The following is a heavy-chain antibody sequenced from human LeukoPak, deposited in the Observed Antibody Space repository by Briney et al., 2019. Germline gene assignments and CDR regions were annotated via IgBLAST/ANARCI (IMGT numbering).Heavy chain of an antibody. CDR3: AKLTVVIDY. J-gene: IGHJ4*02. CDR1: AFSLNAYN. V-gene: IGHV3-21*01. D-gene: IGHD4-23*01. Sequence: GGSLRLSCAASAFSLNAYNMNWVRQAPGKGLEWVSSISYTGTYIYYADSVKGRFTISRDNSKNTLYLQMNSLRAEDTAVYYCAKLTVVIDYWGQGTLVTVSS. CDR2: ISYTGTYI.